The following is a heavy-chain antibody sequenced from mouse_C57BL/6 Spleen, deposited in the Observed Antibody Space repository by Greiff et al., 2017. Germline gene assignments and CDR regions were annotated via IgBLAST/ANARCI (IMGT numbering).Heavy chain of an antibody. CDR3: ARGGGTRYCGLFDY. CDR1: GYTFTSYW. V-gene: IGHV1-55*01. CDR2: IYPGSGST. J-gene: IGHJ2*01. D-gene: IGHD1-1*01. Sequence: VQLQQPGAELVKPGASVKMSCKASGYTFTSYWITWVKQRPGQGLEWIGDIYPGSGSTNYNEKFKSKATLTVDTSSSTAYMQLSSLTSEDSAVYYCARGGGTRYCGLFDYWGQGTTLTVSS.